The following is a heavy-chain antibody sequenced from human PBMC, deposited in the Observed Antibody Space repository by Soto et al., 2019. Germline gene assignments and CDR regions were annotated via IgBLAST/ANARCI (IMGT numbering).Heavy chain of an antibody. CDR2: INHSGST. J-gene: IGHJ4*02. CDR3: AGGITIFGVAPFDY. D-gene: IGHD3-3*01. V-gene: IGHV4-34*01. CDR1: GGSFSGYF. Sequence: SETLSLTCAVYGGSFSGYFWSWIRQPPGKGLEWIGEINHSGSTNSNPSLKSRVTISVDTSKNQFSLKLSSVTAADTAVYYCAGGITIFGVAPFDYWGQGTLVTVSS.